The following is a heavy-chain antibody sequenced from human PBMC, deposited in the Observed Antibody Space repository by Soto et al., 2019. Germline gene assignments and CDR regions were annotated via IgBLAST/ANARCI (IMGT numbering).Heavy chain of an antibody. D-gene: IGHD2-2*01. CDR1: GGTFSSYA. Sequence: QVQLVQSGAEVKKPGSSVKVSCKASGGTFSSYAISWVRQAPGQGLEWMGGIIPIFGTANYAQKFQGRVTITADESTSTAYMELSSLRSEDTAVYYCARDAGLVLVPAASSYAFDIWGQGTMVTVSS. V-gene: IGHV1-69*12. CDR3: ARDAGLVLVPAASSYAFDI. CDR2: IIPIFGTA. J-gene: IGHJ3*02.